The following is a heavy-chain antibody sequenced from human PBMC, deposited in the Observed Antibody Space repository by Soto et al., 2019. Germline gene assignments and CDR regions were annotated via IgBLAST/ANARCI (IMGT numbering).Heavy chain of an antibody. CDR2: ISGSGGST. CDR3: AKEDLERDYFEY. V-gene: IGHV3-23*01. J-gene: IGHJ4*02. D-gene: IGHD1-1*01. CDR1: GFTFRSYA. Sequence: EVQLLESGGGLVQPGGSLRLSCAASGFTFRSYAMSWVRQAPGKGLEWVSAISGSGGSTSYADSVKGRFTISRDNSKNAQYLQMNSRRAEDTAVYYCAKEDLERDYFEYWGQGTLVTVSS.